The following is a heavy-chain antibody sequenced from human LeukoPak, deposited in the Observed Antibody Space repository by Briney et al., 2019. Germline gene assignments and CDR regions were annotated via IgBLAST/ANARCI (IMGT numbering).Heavy chain of an antibody. CDR3: ATTDYYDSNTNHYHFDY. D-gene: IGHD3-22*01. CDR2: IYPPDSDT. J-gene: IGHJ4*02. Sequence: GESLKISCKGSGYSFTSYWIGWVRQKPGKGLEWVGIIYPPDSDTRYRPSFQGQVTISVDNSFSTAYLQWSSLKASDSAMYFCATTDYYDSNTNHYHFDYWGQGTLVTVSS. V-gene: IGHV5-51*01. CDR1: GYSFTSYW.